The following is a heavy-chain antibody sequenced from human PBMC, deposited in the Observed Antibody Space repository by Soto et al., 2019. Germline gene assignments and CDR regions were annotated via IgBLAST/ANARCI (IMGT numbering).Heavy chain of an antibody. CDR3: ARGTQDDDYWSGSYYYMDV. CDR1: GFTVSSNY. J-gene: IGHJ6*03. CDR2: IYSGGST. D-gene: IGHD3-3*01. Sequence: EVQLVESGGGLVQPGGSLRLSCAASGFTVSSNYMSWVRQAPGKGLEWVSVIYSGGSTYYADSVKGRFTISRDNSKNTLYLNMNSLGAEDTAVYYCARGTQDDDYWSGSYYYMDVWGKGTTVTVSS. V-gene: IGHV3-66*01.